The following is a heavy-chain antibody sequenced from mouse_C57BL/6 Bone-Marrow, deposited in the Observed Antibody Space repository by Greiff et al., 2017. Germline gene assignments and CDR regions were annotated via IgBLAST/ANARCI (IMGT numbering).Heavy chain of an antibody. CDR2: IDPETGGT. J-gene: IGHJ3*01. CDR3: TLITTVVRAY. CDR1: GYTFTDYD. V-gene: IGHV1-15*01. Sequence: VQLQQSGAELVRPGASVTLSCKASGYTFTDYDMHWVKQTPVHGLEWIGAIDPETGGTAYNQKFKGKAILTADKSSSTAYMELRSLTSEDSAVYYCTLITTVVRAYWGQGTLVTVSA. D-gene: IGHD1-1*01.